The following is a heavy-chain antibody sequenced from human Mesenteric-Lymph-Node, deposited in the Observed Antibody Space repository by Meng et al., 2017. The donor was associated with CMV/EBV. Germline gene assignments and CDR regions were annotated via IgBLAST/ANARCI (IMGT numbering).Heavy chain of an antibody. V-gene: IGHV3-74*01. CDR3: ARGERPVAWFGTSYPFGY. J-gene: IGHJ4*02. CDR2: IDTDGSTI. CDR1: GFTFSNSW. D-gene: IGHD3-10*01. Sequence: GGSLRLSCGASGFTFSNSWMHWVRQAPGKGLVWVARIDTDGSTITYADSLKGRFVISRDNAKNTLYLQMNSLRAEDTAVYYCARGERPVAWFGTSYPFGYWGQGTLVTVSS.